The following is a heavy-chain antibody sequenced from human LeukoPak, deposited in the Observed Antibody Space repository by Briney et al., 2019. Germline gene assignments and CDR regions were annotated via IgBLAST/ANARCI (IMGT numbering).Heavy chain of an antibody. Sequence: PSETLSLTCAVYGGSFSGYYWSWIRQPPGKGLEWIGEINHSGSTNYNPSLKSRVTISVDTSKNQFSLKLSSVTAADTAVYYCARWYYDILTGPGXXDYWGQGTLVTVSS. CDR3: ARWYYDILTGPGXXDY. D-gene: IGHD3-9*01. CDR1: GGSFSGYY. J-gene: IGHJ4*02. CDR2: INHSGST. V-gene: IGHV4-34*01.